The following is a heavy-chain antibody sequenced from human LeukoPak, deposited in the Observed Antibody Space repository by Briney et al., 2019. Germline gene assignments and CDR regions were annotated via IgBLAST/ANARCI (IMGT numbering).Heavy chain of an antibody. J-gene: IGHJ4*02. CDR3: ARAPPGYCSGGSCYEDY. V-gene: IGHV3-20*04. CDR1: GFTFTGYW. D-gene: IGHD2-15*01. CDR2: INWNGGST. Sequence: GGSLRLSCASPGFTFTGYWMSWVRQAPGKGLEWVSGINWNGGSTGYADSVKGRFTISRDNAKNSLYLQMNSLRAEDTALYYCARAPPGYCSGGSCYEDYWGQGTLVTVSS.